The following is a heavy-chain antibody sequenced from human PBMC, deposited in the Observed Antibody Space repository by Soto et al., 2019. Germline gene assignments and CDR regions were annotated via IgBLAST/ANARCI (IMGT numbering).Heavy chain of an antibody. Sequence: SVKFSCKASGGTFSSYAISWVRQAPGQGLEWMGGIIPIFGTANYAQKFQGRVTITADESTSTAYMELSSLRSEDTAVYYCARDLYYGSGSDPYYYYYGMDVWGQGTTVTVSS. J-gene: IGHJ6*02. CDR3: ARDLYYGSGSDPYYYYYGMDV. V-gene: IGHV1-69*13. CDR1: GGTFSSYA. CDR2: IIPIFGTA. D-gene: IGHD3-10*01.